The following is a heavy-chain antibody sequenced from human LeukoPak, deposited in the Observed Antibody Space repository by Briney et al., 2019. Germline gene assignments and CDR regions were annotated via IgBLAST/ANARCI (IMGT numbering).Heavy chain of an antibody. V-gene: IGHV3-74*01. CDR1: GFTFSSYW. J-gene: IGHJ6*02. CDR3: ARVRSGSSAGNYGMDV. D-gene: IGHD1-26*01. Sequence: GGSLRLSCAASGFTFSSYWKHWVRQAPGKGLVWVSRINSDGSSTTYADSVKGRFTISRDIAKNTLYLQMKSLRAEDTAEYYCARVRSGSSAGNYGMDVWGQGTTVTVSS. CDR2: INSDGSST.